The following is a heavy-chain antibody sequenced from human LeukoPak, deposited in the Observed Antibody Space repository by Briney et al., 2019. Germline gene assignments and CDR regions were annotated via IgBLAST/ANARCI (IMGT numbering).Heavy chain of an antibody. J-gene: IGHJ4*02. CDR3: TRARLWSGYYTPFGY. CDR1: GFTFGDYA. Sequence: GGSLRLSCTASGFTFGDYAMSWVRQAPGKGLEWVGFIRSKAYDGTTEYAASVKGRFTISRDDSKSIAYLQMNSLKTEDTAVYYCTRARLWSGYYTPFGYWGQGTLVTVSS. CDR2: IRSKAYDGTT. V-gene: IGHV3-49*04. D-gene: IGHD3-3*01.